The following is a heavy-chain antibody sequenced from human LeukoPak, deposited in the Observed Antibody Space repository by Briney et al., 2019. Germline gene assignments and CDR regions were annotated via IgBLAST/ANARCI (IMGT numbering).Heavy chain of an antibody. Sequence: GASVKVSCKASGYTFTGYYMHWVRQAPGQGLEWMGWINPNSGGTNCAQKFQGRVTMTRDTSISTAYMELSRLRSDDTAVYYCARDLGGATTTSDYWGQGTLVTVSS. J-gene: IGHJ4*02. D-gene: IGHD1-26*01. CDR2: INPNSGGT. CDR1: GYTFTGYY. V-gene: IGHV1-2*02. CDR3: ARDLGGATTTSDY.